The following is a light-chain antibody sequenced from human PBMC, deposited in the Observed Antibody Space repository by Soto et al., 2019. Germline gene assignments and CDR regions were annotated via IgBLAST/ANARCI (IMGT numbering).Light chain of an antibody. Sequence: DSPMTQSPSTLSASVGDRVTITCRASQTITRWMAWYQQKPGKAPKLLIYDASTLESGVPSRFSGSRSGTEFTLTISSLQSEDFAVYYCQQYHNGPPITFGQGTRLEIK. CDR1: QTITRW. CDR3: QQYHNGPPIT. CDR2: DAS. V-gene: IGKV1-5*01. J-gene: IGKJ5*01.